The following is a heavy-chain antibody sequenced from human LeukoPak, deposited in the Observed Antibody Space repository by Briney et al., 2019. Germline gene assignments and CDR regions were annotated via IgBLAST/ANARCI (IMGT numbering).Heavy chain of an antibody. V-gene: IGHV3-23*01. CDR2: ISGSGGST. CDR1: GFTFSSYA. CDR3: AKDRNYYDSSGYNDY. D-gene: IGHD3-22*01. Sequence: PGGSLRLSCAASGFTFSSYAMSWVRQAPGKGLEWVSAISGSGGSTYYADSVKGRFTISRDNSKNTLYQQMNSLRAEDTAVYYCAKDRNYYDSSGYNDYWGQGTLVTVSS. J-gene: IGHJ4*02.